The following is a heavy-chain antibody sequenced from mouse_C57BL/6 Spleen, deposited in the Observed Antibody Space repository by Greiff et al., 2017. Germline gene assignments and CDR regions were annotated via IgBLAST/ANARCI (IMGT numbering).Heavy chain of an antibody. V-gene: IGHV1-82*01. CDR2: IYPGDGDT. Sequence: QVQLQQSGPELVKPGASVKISCKASGYAFSSSWMNWVKQRPGKGLEWIGRIYPGDGDTNYNGKFKGKATLTADKSSSTAYMQLSSLTSEDSAVYFCARSGYDVGFDYWGQGTTLTVSS. D-gene: IGHD2-2*01. CDR3: ARSGYDVGFDY. CDR1: GYAFSSSW. J-gene: IGHJ2*01.